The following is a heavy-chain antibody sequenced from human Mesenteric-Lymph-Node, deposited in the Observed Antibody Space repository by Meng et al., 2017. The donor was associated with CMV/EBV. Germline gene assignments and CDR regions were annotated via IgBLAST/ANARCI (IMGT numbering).Heavy chain of an antibody. CDR1: GFTFSSYG. CDR2: IRYDGSNK. CDR3: ARDRGTFPPGYYYYYGMDV. Sequence: GESLKISCAASGFTFSSYGMHWVRQAPGKGLEWVAFIRYDGSNKYYADSVKGRFTISRDNSKNSLYLQMNSLRAEDTAVYYCARDRGTFPPGYYYYYGMDVWGQGTTVTVSS. V-gene: IGHV3-30*02. J-gene: IGHJ6*02.